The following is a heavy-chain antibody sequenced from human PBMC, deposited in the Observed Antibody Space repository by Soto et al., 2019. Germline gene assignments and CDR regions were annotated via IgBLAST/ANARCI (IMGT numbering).Heavy chain of an antibody. D-gene: IGHD4-17*01. Sequence: QVHLQESGPGLVKPSETLSLTCTVSGGSISSYYWSWIRQPPGKGLEWIGYIYYSGSTNYNPSLKSRVTISVDTSKNQSSLKRSSVTAADTAVYYCARAYGDYVFDSWGQGTLVTVSS. V-gene: IGHV4-59*01. CDR3: ARAYGDYVFDS. CDR2: IYYSGST. CDR1: GGSISSYY. J-gene: IGHJ4*02.